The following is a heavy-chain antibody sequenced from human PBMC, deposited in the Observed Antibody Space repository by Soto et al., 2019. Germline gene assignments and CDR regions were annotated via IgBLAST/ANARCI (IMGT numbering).Heavy chain of an antibody. CDR1: GGSISGYY. D-gene: IGHD4-17*01. Sequence: SETLSLTCTVSGGSISGYYWSWIRQPAGKGLEWIGRIYTSGSTNYNPSLKSRVTMSVDTSKNQFSLKLSSVTAADTAVYYCARTVLDYGDYDYWYFDLWGRGTLVTVSS. CDR3: ARTVLDYGDYDYWYFDL. V-gene: IGHV4-4*07. J-gene: IGHJ2*01. CDR2: IYTSGST.